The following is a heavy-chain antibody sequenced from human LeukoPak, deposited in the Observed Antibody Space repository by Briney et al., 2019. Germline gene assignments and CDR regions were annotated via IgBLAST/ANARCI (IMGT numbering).Heavy chain of an antibody. CDR3: ARVLRQQLVEAAGGGVDY. CDR2: ISSSSSYI. Sequence: PGGSLGLSCAASGFTFSSYSMNWVRQAPGKGLEWVSSISSSSSYIYYADSVKGRFTISRDNAKNSLYLQMNSLRAEDTAVYYCARVLRQQLVEAAGGGVDYWGQGTLVTVSS. CDR1: GFTFSSYS. V-gene: IGHV3-21*01. D-gene: IGHD6-13*01. J-gene: IGHJ4*02.